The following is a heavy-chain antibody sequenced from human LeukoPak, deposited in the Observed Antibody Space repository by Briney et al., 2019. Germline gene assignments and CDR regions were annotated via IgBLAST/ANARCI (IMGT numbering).Heavy chain of an antibody. CDR3: ARGVGVVVPAAWRRPHNWFDP. CDR2: IKQDGSEK. J-gene: IGHJ5*02. D-gene: IGHD2-2*01. CDR1: GFTFSSYW. Sequence: PGGSLRLSCAASGFTFSSYWMSWVRQAPGKGLEWVANIKQDGSEKYYVDSVKGRFTISRDNAKNSLYLQMNSLRAEDTAVYYCARGVGVVVPAAWRRPHNWFDPWGQGTLVTVSS. V-gene: IGHV3-7*01.